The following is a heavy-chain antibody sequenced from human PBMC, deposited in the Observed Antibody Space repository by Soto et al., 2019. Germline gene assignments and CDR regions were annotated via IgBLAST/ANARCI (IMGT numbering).Heavy chain of an antibody. Sequence: SETLSLTCTVSGGSISRGGYYWSWILQHPGKGLEWIGYIYYSGSTYYNPSLKSRVTISVDTSKNQFSLKLSSVTAADTAVYYCARDLGCSGGSCYPTEAFDIWGQGTMVTVSS. D-gene: IGHD2-15*01. CDR1: GGSISRGGYY. CDR2: IYYSGST. J-gene: IGHJ3*02. V-gene: IGHV4-31*03. CDR3: ARDLGCSGGSCYPTEAFDI.